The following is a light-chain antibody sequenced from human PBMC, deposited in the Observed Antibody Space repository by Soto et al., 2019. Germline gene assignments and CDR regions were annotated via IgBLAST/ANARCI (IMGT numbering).Light chain of an antibody. CDR1: ASDIGGYTF. V-gene: IGLV2-8*01. J-gene: IGLJ1*01. CDR3: SAHGGTNPYV. Sequence: QSALTQPPSAAGSPGQSVAISCTGTASDIGGYTFVSWYQQHPGKAPKLLIYDVNKRPSWVPDRFSGSKSGNTASLTVSGLQADDEADYYCSAHGGTNPYVFGTGTKLTVL. CDR2: DVN.